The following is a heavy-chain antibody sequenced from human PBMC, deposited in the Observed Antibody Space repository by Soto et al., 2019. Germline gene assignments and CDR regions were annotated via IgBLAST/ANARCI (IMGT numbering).Heavy chain of an antibody. V-gene: IGHV1-69*13. CDR1: GGTFSIYG. Sequence: ASVKVSCKASGGTFSIYGFSWVRQAPGQGPEWIGGIIPILTTPNYAQKFHGRVTIVADESTTTVYMELSSLKSEDTAVYYCATSVGIAPTGEDGMDVWGQGASVTVSS. J-gene: IGHJ6*02. D-gene: IGHD2-8*02. CDR3: ATSVGIAPTGEDGMDV. CDR2: IIPILTTP.